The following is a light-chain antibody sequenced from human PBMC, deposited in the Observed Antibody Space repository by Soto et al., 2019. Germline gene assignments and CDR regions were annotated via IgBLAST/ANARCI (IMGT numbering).Light chain of an antibody. V-gene: IGKV3-15*01. Sequence: EIVLTQSPATLSLASGERAALSCRASQSVSSNLAWYQQKLGQAPRVLIYGASTRATGIPARFTGSGSGTEFILTITSLQSEDSAVYYCQEYNTWPWTFGQGTKVDIK. CDR1: QSVSSN. J-gene: IGKJ1*01. CDR2: GAS. CDR3: QEYNTWPWT.